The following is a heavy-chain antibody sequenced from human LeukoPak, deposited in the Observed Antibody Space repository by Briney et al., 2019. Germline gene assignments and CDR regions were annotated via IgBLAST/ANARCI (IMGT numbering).Heavy chain of an antibody. CDR2: ISAYNGNT. CDR3: ARDPTRQLLYVAYY. D-gene: IGHD2-2*02. Sequence: ASVKVSCKASGYTFTSYGISWVRRAPGQGLEWMGWISAYNGNTNYAQKLQGRVTMTTDTSTSTAYMELRSLRSDDTAVYYCARDPTRQLLYVAYYWGQGTLVTVSS. J-gene: IGHJ4*02. CDR1: GYTFTSYG. V-gene: IGHV1-18*01.